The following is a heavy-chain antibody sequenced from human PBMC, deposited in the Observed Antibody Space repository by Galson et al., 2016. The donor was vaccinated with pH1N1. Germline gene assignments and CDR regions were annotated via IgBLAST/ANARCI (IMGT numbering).Heavy chain of an antibody. Sequence: MGSIYLDDSDTRYSPSFQGQVTISADKSIRTTYLQWSSLKASDTAIYYCARHVALDPPVEYYYIDVWGKGTTVIVSS. CDR2: IYLDDSDT. J-gene: IGHJ6*03. V-gene: IGHV5-51*01. D-gene: IGHD1-1*01. CDR3: ARHVALDPPVEYYYIDV.